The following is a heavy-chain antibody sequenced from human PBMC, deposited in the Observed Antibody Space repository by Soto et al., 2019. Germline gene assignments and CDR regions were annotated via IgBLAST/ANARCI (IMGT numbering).Heavy chain of an antibody. CDR3: ARGGIADRLQT. Sequence: SETLSLTCAVYGGSFSGYYWTWTRQPPGKGLEWIGEIGHSGNTNYNPSLKGRVTFSVDTSKNQFSLELSSVTAADTAVCYCARGGIADRLQTWGQGTLVTVSS. V-gene: IGHV4-34*01. CDR1: GGSFSGYY. D-gene: IGHD6-13*01. J-gene: IGHJ1*01. CDR2: IGHSGNT.